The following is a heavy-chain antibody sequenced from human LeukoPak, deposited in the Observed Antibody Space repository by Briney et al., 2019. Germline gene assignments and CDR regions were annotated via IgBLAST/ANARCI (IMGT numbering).Heavy chain of an antibody. V-gene: IGHV4-59*01. CDR1: GGSISSYY. J-gene: IGHJ6*04. CDR2: IYCSGST. D-gene: IGHD1-1*01. Sequence: SETLSLTCTVSGGSISSYYWSWIRQPPGKGLEWIGYIYCSGSTNYNPSLKSRVTISVDTSKNQFSLKLSSVTAADTAVYYCARDRTQLERWGYYYYGMDVWGKGTTVTVSS. CDR3: ARDRTQLERWGYYYYGMDV.